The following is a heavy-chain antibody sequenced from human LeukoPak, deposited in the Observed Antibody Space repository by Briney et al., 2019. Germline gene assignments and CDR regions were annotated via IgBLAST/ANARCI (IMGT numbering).Heavy chain of an antibody. V-gene: IGHV4-59*01. J-gene: IGHJ5*02. CDR3: ARDRRRAVQRYGFDP. D-gene: IGHD1-1*01. Sequence: PSETLSLTCTVSGGSISSYYWSWIRQPPGKGLEWIGYIYYSGSTNYNPSLKSRVTISVDTSKNQFSLKLSSVTAADTAVYSCARDRRRAVQRYGFDPWGQGTLVTVSS. CDR2: IYYSGST. CDR1: GGSISSYY.